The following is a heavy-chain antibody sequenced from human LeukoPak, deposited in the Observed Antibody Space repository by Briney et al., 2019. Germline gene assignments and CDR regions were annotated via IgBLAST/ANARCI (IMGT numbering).Heavy chain of an antibody. V-gene: IGHV1-46*01. J-gene: IGHJ6*03. CDR3: ARGNLFQGRNYYYYYMDV. D-gene: IGHD2-21*01. CDR1: GYTFTSYY. CDR2: INPSGGST. Sequence: ASVKVSCKASGYTFTSYYMHWVRQAPGRGLEWMGIINPSGGSTSYAQKFQGRVTMTRDMSTSTVYMELSSLRSEDTAVYYCARGNLFQGRNYYYYYMDVWGKGTTVTISS.